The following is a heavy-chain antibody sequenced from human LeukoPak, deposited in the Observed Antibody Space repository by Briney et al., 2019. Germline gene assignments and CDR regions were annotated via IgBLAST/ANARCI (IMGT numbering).Heavy chain of an antibody. J-gene: IGHJ6*02. CDR2: INLKGSAT. CDR3: ATNPPNNYGMDV. CDR1: GYTSYDRY. D-gene: IGHD5-24*01. V-gene: IGHV1-46*02. Sequence: GASVKVSCKPSGYTSYDRYLHWVRQAPGQGLEWMGIINLKGSATNYTPKFQGRVTMAWDLSTTTAYMELTTLRSEDSAIYFCATNPPNNYGMDVWGQGTTVTVSS.